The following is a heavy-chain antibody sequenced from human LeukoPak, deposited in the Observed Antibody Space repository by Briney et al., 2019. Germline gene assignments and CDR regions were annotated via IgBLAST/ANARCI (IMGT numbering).Heavy chain of an antibody. CDR1: GGSISSYY. J-gene: IGHJ3*02. V-gene: IGHV4-4*07. Sequence: PSETLSLTCTVSGGSISSYYWIWIRQPAGKGLEWIGRMFISGSTSYNPSLKSRVIMSVDTSKNQFSLKLNSVTAADTAVYYCARGGSNSEDAFDIWGQGTMVTVSS. CDR3: ARGGSNSEDAFDI. D-gene: IGHD2-21*01. CDR2: MFISGST.